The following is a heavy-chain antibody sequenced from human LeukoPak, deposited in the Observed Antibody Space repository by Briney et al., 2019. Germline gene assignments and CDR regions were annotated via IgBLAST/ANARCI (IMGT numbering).Heavy chain of an antibody. CDR2: IYHSGST. V-gene: IGHV4-38-2*02. CDR3: ARDTPPVDY. J-gene: IGHJ4*02. CDR1: GYSISSGYY. Sequence: SETLSLTCTVSGYSISSGYYWGWIRQPPGKGLEWIASIYHSGSTYYNPSLKSRVTISIDTSKNQFSLRLSSVTAADTAVYYCARDTPPVDYWGQGTLVTVSS.